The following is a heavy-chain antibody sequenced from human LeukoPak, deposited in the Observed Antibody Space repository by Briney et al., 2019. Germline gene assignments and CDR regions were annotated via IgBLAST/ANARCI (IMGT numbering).Heavy chain of an antibody. CDR1: GYTFNNYA. J-gene: IGHJ4*02. Sequence: GGSLRLSCAASGYTFNNYAMNWVRQAPGKGLEWVSGISGFGGSTYYAPSVKGRLTISRDNFGNMLYLHLDSLRVEDTAIYYCARRSGSSWSSFDYWGQGALVTVSS. V-gene: IGHV3-23*01. CDR2: ISGFGGST. CDR3: ARRSGSSWSSFDY. D-gene: IGHD6-13*01.